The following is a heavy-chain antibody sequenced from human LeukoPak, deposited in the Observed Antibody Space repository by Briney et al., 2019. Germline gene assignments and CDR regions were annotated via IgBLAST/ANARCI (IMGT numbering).Heavy chain of an antibody. D-gene: IGHD2-2*01. J-gene: IGHJ4*02. V-gene: IGHV3-30*19. CDR3: ARSAGYIVVVPASDY. CDR2: IWYDGSNK. Sequence: GRSLRLSCAASGFTFSSYGMHWVRQAPGKGLEWVAVIWYDGSNKYYADSVKGRLTISRDNSKNTLYLQMNSLRAEDTAVYYCARSAGYIVVVPASDYWGQGTLVTVSS. CDR1: GFTFSSYG.